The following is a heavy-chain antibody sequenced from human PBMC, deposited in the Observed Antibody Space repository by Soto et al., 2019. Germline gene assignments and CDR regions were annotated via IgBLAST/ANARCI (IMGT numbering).Heavy chain of an antibody. V-gene: IGHV1-18*04. Sequence: GPPVKVSCKASGYTFTSYGISWVRQAPGQGLEWMGWISAYNGNTNYAQKLQGRVTMTTDTSTSTAYMELRSLRSDDTAVYYCARVLVAAAVSSPDAFDIWGQGTMVTVSS. J-gene: IGHJ3*02. CDR1: GYTFTSYG. CDR2: ISAYNGNT. D-gene: IGHD6-13*01. CDR3: ARVLVAAAVSSPDAFDI.